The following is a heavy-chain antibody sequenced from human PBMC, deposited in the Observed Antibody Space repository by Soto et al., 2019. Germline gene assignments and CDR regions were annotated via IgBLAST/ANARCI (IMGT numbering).Heavy chain of an antibody. Sequence: QVQLVQSGAEEKKPGASVKVSCKASGYTFTTYATHWVRQAPGQRLEWMGWINGGNGNTKYSQKFQGRVTITRDTSASTAYMELSSLRSEDTAVYYCARGPIAAADWFDPWGQGTLVTVSS. CDR1: GYTFTTYA. CDR2: INGGNGNT. D-gene: IGHD6-13*01. V-gene: IGHV1-3*05. CDR3: ARGPIAAADWFDP. J-gene: IGHJ5*02.